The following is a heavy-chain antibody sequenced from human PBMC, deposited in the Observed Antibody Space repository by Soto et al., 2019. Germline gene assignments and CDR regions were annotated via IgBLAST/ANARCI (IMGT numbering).Heavy chain of an antibody. V-gene: IGHV4-30-4*01. CDR3: ARGELALWNYGMDV. J-gene: IGHJ6*02. CDR1: GGSISSGDSY. CDR2: IYYSGST. Sequence: SETLSLSCTVSGGSISSGDSYWSWIRQPPGKGLEWIGYIYYSGSTYYNPSLKSRVTISVDTSKNQFSLNLSSLTAADTAVYYCARGELALWNYGMDVWCQCSTVTV. D-gene: IGHD3-3*01.